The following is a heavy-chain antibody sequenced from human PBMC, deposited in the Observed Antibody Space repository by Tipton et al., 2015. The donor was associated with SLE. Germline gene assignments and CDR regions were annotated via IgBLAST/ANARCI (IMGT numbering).Heavy chain of an antibody. CDR3: ARDSRWLPDY. Sequence: SLRLSCAASGFTFSGYGMHWVRQAPGKGLEWVAVIWYDGSKKYYTDSVKGRFTVSKDNSRNTLYLEMNSLRAEDTALYYCARDSRWLPDYWGQGTLVTVSS. V-gene: IGHV3-33*01. D-gene: IGHD5-12*01. CDR2: IWYDGSKK. J-gene: IGHJ4*02. CDR1: GFTFSGYG.